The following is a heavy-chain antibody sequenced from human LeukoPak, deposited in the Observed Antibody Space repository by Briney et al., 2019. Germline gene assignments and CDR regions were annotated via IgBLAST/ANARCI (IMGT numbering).Heavy chain of an antibody. V-gene: IGHV3-21*01. Sequence: GGSLRLSCTASGFPFSSHSMNWVRQAPGKGLEWVSSIRSGSSNIDCADSVKGRFTISRDNAKNSLYLQMNSLRAEDTAVYYCARVNSGTYPRYYYNGRDVWGQGTTVTVSS. CDR2: IRSGSSNI. J-gene: IGHJ6*02. D-gene: IGHD1-26*01. CDR3: ARVNSGTYPRYYYNGRDV. CDR1: GFPFSSHS.